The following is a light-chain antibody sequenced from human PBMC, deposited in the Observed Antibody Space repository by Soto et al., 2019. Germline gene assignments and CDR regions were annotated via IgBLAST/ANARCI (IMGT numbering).Light chain of an antibody. CDR3: CSYAGSILYV. Sequence: QSALTQPASVSGSPGQLITISCTGTSSDVGSYNLVSWYQQHPGKAPKLMIYEVSKRPSGVSNRFSGSKSGNTASLTISGLQAEDEADYYCCSYAGSILYVFGTGTKVTVL. CDR2: EVS. J-gene: IGLJ1*01. V-gene: IGLV2-23*02. CDR1: SSDVGSYNL.